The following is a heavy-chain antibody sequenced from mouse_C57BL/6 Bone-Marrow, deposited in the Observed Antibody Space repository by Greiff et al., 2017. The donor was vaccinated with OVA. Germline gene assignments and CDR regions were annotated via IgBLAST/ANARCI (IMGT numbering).Heavy chain of an antibody. CDR1: GYTFTSYW. Sequence: QVQLQQPGAELVMPGASVKLSCKASGYTFTSYWMHWVKQRPGQGLEWIGEIDPSDSYTNYNQKFKGKSTLTVDKSSSTAYMQLSSLTSEDSAVYYCARGGYYYGSSPWFAYWGQGTLVTVSA. CDR2: IDPSDSYT. CDR3: ARGGYYYGSSPWFAY. D-gene: IGHD1-1*01. V-gene: IGHV1-69*01. J-gene: IGHJ3*01.